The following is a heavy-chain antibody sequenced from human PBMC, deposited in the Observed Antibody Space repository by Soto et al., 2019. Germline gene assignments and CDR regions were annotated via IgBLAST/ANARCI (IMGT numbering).Heavy chain of an antibody. V-gene: IGHV1-69*13. Sequence: ASVKVSCKASGGLFSSYAISWVRQAPGQGLEWMGGIIPVFGTTNYAEKFQGRVTITADEFTNTAYMDLSSLKSEDTAVYYCARDWGPYWFDSWGQGILVTVSS. D-gene: IGHD3-16*01. CDR3: ARDWGPYWFDS. CDR2: IIPVFGTT. J-gene: IGHJ5*01. CDR1: GGLFSSYA.